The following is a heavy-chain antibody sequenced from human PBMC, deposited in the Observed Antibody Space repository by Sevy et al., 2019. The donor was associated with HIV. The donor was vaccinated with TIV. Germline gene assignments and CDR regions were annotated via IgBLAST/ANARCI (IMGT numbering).Heavy chain of an antibody. Sequence: GGSLRLSCAASGFTFSSYGMSWVRQAPGKGLQWVSSILNSGGGTTYADSVRGRCTISRDNSKNMLYLQMNSVRAEDSAVYYCTKGDEGNDWYLGYWGQGTLVTVSS. V-gene: IGHV3-23*01. CDR1: GFTFSSYG. J-gene: IGHJ4*02. CDR3: TKGDEGNDWYLGY. D-gene: IGHD1-1*01. CDR2: ILNSGGGT.